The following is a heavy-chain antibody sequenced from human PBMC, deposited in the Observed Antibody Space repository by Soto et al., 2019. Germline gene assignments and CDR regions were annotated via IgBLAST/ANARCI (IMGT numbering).Heavy chain of an antibody. J-gene: IGHJ4*02. D-gene: IGHD3-10*01. V-gene: IGHV1-18*04. CDR3: ASSAPGSGAFIFDY. CDR1: GYTFTSYG. Sequence: QVQLVQSGAEVKKPGASVKVSCKASGYTFTSYGISWVRQAPGQGLEWMGWISAYNGNTNYAQKFQGRVTMTRDTSISTAYMELSRLRSDDTAVYYCASSAPGSGAFIFDYWGQGTLVTVSS. CDR2: ISAYNGNT.